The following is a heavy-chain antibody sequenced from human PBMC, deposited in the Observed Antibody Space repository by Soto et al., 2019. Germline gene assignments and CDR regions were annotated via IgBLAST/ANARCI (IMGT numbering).Heavy chain of an antibody. D-gene: IGHD5-18*01. J-gene: IGHJ4*02. CDR3: ARARGSSVYSYGHHFFDY. V-gene: IGHV1-18*01. Sequence: GASVKVSYKASGYTFTSYGISWVRQAPGQGLEWMGWISAYNGNTNYAQKLQGRVTMTTDTSTSTAYMELRSLRSDDTAVYYCARARGSSVYSYGHHFFDYWGQGTLVTVSS. CDR2: ISAYNGNT. CDR1: GYTFTSYG.